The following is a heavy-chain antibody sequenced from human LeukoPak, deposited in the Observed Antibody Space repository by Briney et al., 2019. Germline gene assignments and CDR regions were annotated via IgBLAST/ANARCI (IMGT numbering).Heavy chain of an antibody. Sequence: SETLSLTCTVSGGSISSSSYYWGWIRQPPGRGLEWIGSIYYSGSTYYNPSLKSRVTISVDTSKNQFSLKLSSVTAADTAVYYCARGGKGIVMVNFGYWGQGTLVTVSS. CDR2: IYYSGST. J-gene: IGHJ4*02. CDR1: GGSISSSSYY. V-gene: IGHV4-39*07. CDR3: ARGGKGIVMVNFGY. D-gene: IGHD3-22*01.